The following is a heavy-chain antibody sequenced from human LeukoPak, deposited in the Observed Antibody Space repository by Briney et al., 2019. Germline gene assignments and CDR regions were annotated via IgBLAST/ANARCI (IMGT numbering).Heavy chain of an antibody. CDR1: GGSGSRGSYY. CDR3: AWLPSY. CDR2: IYTSGST. V-gene: IGHV4-61*02. Sequence: SETLSLTCTVSGGSGSRGSYYWCWIRQPAGKGLEWIGRIYTSGSTNYSPSLKSRVTISVDTSKSQLFLKLSSVTAADTAVYYCAWLPSYWGQGTQVTVSS. D-gene: IGHD5-12*01. J-gene: IGHJ4*02.